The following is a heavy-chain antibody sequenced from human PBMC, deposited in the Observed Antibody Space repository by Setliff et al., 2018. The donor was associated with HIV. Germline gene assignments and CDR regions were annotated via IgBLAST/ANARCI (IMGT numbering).Heavy chain of an antibody. V-gene: IGHV3-49*04. Sequence: GGSLRLSCAASGFTFSSYSMTWVRQAPGKGLEWVGFIRSKAHGGTTEYAASVKGRFIISRDDSKSIAYLQMNSLKTEDTAVYYCTRFLLITMNGMDVWGQGTTVTVSS. J-gene: IGHJ6*02. CDR3: TRFLLITMNGMDV. CDR2: IRSKAHGGTT. CDR1: GFTFSSYS. D-gene: IGHD3-22*01.